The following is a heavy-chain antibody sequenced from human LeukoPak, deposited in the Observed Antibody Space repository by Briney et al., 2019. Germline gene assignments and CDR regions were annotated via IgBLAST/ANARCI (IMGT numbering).Heavy chain of an antibody. CDR2: IIPIFGTA. Sequence: SVKVSCKASGGTFSSYAISWVRQAPGQGLEWMGGIIPIFGTANYAQKFQGRVTITADESTSTAYMELSSLRSEDTAVYYCALYSSSSHDVLKYYYYYGMDVWGKGPRSPSPQ. J-gene: IGHJ6*01. V-gene: IGHV1-69*13. D-gene: IGHD6-13*01. CDR3: ALYSSSSHDVLKYYYYYGMDV. CDR1: GGTFSSYA.